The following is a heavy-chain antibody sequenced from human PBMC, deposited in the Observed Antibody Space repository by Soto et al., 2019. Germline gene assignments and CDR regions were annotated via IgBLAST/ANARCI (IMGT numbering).Heavy chain of an antibody. CDR2: ISSSSSTI. CDR1: GFTFSSYS. CDR3: AKGLTNTIFGVVKGMDV. Sequence: PGGSLRLSCAASGFTFSSYSMNWVRQAPGKGLEWVSYISSSSSTIYYADSVKGRFTISRDNAKNTLYLQMNSLRAEDTAVYYCAKGLTNTIFGVVKGMDVWGQGTTVTVSS. J-gene: IGHJ6*02. V-gene: IGHV3-48*01. D-gene: IGHD3-3*01.